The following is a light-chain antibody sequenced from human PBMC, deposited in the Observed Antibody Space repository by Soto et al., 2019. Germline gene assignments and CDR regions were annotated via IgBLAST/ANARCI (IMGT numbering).Light chain of an antibody. J-gene: IGLJ3*02. CDR2: EVS. CDR1: NSDVGGYDY. Sequence: QSALTQPASVSGSPGQWITISCTGTNSDVGGYDYVSWYQQHPGKAPKLMIYEVSHRPSGVSNRFSGSRSGNTASLTISGLQAEDEADYYCSSYTSSTTLGVFSGGTKLTVL. V-gene: IGLV2-14*01. CDR3: SSYTSSTTLGV.